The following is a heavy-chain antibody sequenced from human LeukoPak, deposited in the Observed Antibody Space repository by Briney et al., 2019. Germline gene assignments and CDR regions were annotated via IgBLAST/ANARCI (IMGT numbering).Heavy chain of an antibody. Sequence: GGSLRLSCAASGFTFSSYSMNWVRQAPGKGLEWVSSISSSSSYIYYADSVKGRFTISRDNAKNSLYLQMNSLRAEDTAVYYCARGIGRYCSSTSCRRPYYYMDVWGKGTTVTVSS. V-gene: IGHV3-21*01. CDR3: ARGIGRYCSSTSCRRPYYYMDV. CDR1: GFTFSSYS. D-gene: IGHD2-2*01. J-gene: IGHJ6*03. CDR2: ISSSSSYI.